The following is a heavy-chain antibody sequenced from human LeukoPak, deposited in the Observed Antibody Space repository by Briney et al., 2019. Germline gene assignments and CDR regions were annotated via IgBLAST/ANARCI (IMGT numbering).Heavy chain of an antibody. Sequence: GESLKISCKGSGYSFTSYWIGWVRQMPGKGLEWMGIIYPGDSDTRYSPSFQGQVTISADKSISTAYLQWSSLKASDTAMYYCARQADYYYDSRGGDAFDIWGQGTMVTVSS. CDR3: ARQADYYYDSRGGDAFDI. J-gene: IGHJ3*02. D-gene: IGHD3-22*01. CDR2: IYPGDSDT. CDR1: GYSFTSYW. V-gene: IGHV5-51*01.